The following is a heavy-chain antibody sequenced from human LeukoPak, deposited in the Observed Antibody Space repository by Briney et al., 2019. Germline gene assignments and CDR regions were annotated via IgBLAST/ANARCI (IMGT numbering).Heavy chain of an antibody. Sequence: KASETLSLTCAVYGGSFSGYYWSWIRQPPGKGLEWIGEINHSGSTNYNPSLKSRVTMSLDTSKNQFSLKLYSVTAADTAVYYCARGGSTLHSAGGHDIEFYYYYYMDVWGKGTTVTISS. D-gene: IGHD3-9*01. J-gene: IGHJ6*03. CDR1: GGSFSGYY. CDR2: INHSGST. V-gene: IGHV4-34*01. CDR3: ARGGSTLHSAGGHDIEFYYYYYMDV.